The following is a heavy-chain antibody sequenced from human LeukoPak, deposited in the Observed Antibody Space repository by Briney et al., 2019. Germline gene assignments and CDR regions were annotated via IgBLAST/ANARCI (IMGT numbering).Heavy chain of an antibody. D-gene: IGHD2/OR15-2a*01. J-gene: IGHJ5*02. Sequence: SETLPLTCTVSGGSINTSSYYWGWIRQAPGKGLEWIGSMYYTGTLYYNPSLKSRVTISVDTSKNQFSLKLGSVTAADTAVYYCAKHEDIVTVPATSWFDPWGPGTLVTVSS. V-gene: IGHV4-39*01. CDR3: AKHEDIVTVPATSWFDP. CDR1: GGSINTSSYY. CDR2: MYYTGTL.